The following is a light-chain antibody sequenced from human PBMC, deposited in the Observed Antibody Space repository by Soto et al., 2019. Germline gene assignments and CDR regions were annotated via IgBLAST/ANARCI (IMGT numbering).Light chain of an antibody. CDR1: QGISTY. V-gene: IGKV1-9*01. Sequence: IQLTQSPSSLSASVGDRVTITCRASQGISTYLAWYQQKPGKAPKLLIYAASTLQSGVPSRFSGSGSGTDFTLTISSLQPEDFATYYCLQLTSYPLTFGGGTKVDIK. CDR3: LQLTSYPLT. J-gene: IGKJ4*01. CDR2: AAS.